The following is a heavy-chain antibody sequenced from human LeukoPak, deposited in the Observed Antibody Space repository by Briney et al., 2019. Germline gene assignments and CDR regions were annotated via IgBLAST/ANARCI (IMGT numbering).Heavy chain of an antibody. Sequence: SETLSLTCIVSGGSISSYYWSWIRQPPGKGPERIGNIYYRGSTNYNPSLNSRVIMSVDTTNNQFSLRLSSVTAADTAIYYCARVGDGYNYFPYYYMDFWGKGTTVIVSS. D-gene: IGHD5-24*01. V-gene: IGHV4-59*01. CDR3: ARVGDGYNYFPYYYMDF. CDR2: IYYRGST. J-gene: IGHJ6*03. CDR1: GGSISSYY.